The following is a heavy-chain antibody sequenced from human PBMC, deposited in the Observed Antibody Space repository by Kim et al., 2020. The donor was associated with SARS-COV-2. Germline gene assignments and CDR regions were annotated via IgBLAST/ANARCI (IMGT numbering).Heavy chain of an antibody. CDR2: INPSGGST. CDR1: GYTFTSYY. CDR3: ARDGGGITTPYYYGMDV. D-gene: IGHD3-22*01. V-gene: IGHV1-46*01. J-gene: IGHJ6*02. Sequence: ASVKVSCKASGYTFTSYYMHWVRQAPGQGLEWMGIINPSGGSTSYAQKFQGRVTMTRDTSTSTVYMELSSLRSEDTAVYYCARDGGGITTPYYYGMDVWGQGTTVTVSS.